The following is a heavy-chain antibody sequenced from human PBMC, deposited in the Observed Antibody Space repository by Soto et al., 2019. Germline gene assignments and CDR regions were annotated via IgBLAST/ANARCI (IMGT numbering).Heavy chain of an antibody. Sequence: EVQLEESGGGLVQPGGSLRLSCVVSGFSVSRNYMSWVRQAPGKGLEWVSVIYSGGSTYYADSVKGRFTISGHNSKNTLYLQMNSLRAEDTAVYYCARVGNPNYYWGQGTLVTVSS. CDR3: ARVGNPNYY. J-gene: IGHJ4*02. V-gene: IGHV3-53*04. CDR1: GFSVSRNY. CDR2: IYSGGST. D-gene: IGHD1-1*01.